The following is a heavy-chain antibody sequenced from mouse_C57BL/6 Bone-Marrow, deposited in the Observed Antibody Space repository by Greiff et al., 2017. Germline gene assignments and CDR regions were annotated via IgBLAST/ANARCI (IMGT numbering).Heavy chain of an antibody. Sequence: VQLQQPGAELVMPGASVKLSCKASGYTFTSYWMHWVKQRPGQGLEWIGEIDPSDSYTNYNQKFKGKSTMTVDKASSTAYMQLSSLTSEDSAVYYCARSPCGYVGFDYWGQGTTLTVSS. CDR2: IDPSDSYT. D-gene: IGHD2-2*01. V-gene: IGHV1-69*01. J-gene: IGHJ2*01. CDR3: ARSPCGYVGFDY. CDR1: GYTFTSYW.